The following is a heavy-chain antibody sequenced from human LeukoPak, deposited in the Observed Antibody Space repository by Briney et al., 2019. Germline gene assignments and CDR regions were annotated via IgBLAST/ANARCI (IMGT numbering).Heavy chain of an antibody. D-gene: IGHD6-13*01. J-gene: IGHJ5*02. CDR2: ISSSSYI. CDR3: ARGDSSSWAGNWFDP. CDR1: GFTFSSYS. Sequence: GGSLRLSCAASGFTFSSYSMNWVRQAPGKGLEWVSSISSSSYIYYADSVKGRFTISRDNAKNSLYLQMNSLRAEDTAVYYCARGDSSSWAGNWFDPWGQGTLVTVSS. V-gene: IGHV3-21*01.